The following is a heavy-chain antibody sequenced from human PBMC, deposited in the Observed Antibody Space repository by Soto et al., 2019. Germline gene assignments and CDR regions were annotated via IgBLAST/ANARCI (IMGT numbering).Heavy chain of an antibody. CDR1: GYTFSRSG. CDR2: INGYNGNT. CDR3: ARMGDVPYYYYGMDV. J-gene: IGHJ6*02. Sequence: QVQLVQSGAEVKKPGASVKVSCKASGYTFSRSGISWVRQAPGQGLEWMGWINGYNGNTNYTQKMPGRITITTATPTSTAYMELRSLRSDDTAVYYCARMGDVPYYYYGMDVWGQGTTVIVSS. D-gene: IGHD3-16*01. V-gene: IGHV1-18*01.